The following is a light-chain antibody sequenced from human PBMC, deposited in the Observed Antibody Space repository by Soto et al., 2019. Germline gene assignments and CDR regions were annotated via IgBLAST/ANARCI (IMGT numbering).Light chain of an antibody. Sequence: DIVMTQTPLSSPVTLGQPASISCRSSQSLVHSDGNTYLSWLHQRPGQPPRLLIYKISNRLSGVPDRFSGSGAGTDFTLRISRVEAEDVGVYFCMQVTPLLSFGGGTKVEIK. CDR1: QSLVHSDGNTY. J-gene: IGKJ4*01. V-gene: IGKV2-24*01. CDR2: KIS. CDR3: MQVTPLLS.